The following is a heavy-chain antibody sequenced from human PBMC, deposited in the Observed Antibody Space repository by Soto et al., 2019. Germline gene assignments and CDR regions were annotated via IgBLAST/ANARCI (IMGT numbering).Heavy chain of an antibody. CDR3: AKEGRGSGMDV. D-gene: IGHD3-10*01. CDR2: ISYDGSNK. J-gene: IGHJ6*02. V-gene: IGHV3-30*18. Sequence: LRLSWAASGFTFSSYGMHWVRQAPGKGLEWVAVISYDGSNKYYADSVKGRFTISRDNSKNTLYLQMNSLRAEDTAVYYCAKEGRGSGMDVWGQGTTVTVSS. CDR1: GFTFSSYG.